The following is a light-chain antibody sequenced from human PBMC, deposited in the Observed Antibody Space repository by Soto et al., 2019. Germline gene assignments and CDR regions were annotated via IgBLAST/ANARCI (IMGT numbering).Light chain of an antibody. V-gene: IGLV2-14*01. CDR3: SSYTSSSTLYV. Sequence: SITISCTGXXXXXGGYNYDSWYQQHPGKAPKLMIYEVSNRPSGVSNRFSGSKSGNTASLTISGLQAEDEADYYCSSYTSSSTLYVFGTGTKLTVL. J-gene: IGLJ1*01. CDR1: XXXXGGYNY. CDR2: EVS.